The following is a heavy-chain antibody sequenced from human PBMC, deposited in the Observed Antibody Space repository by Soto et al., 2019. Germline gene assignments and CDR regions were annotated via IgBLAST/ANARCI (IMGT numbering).Heavy chain of an antibody. CDR1: GGSISSGDYY. CDR3: ARESDCSGGSCYSGNFGY. V-gene: IGHV4-30-4*01. Sequence: LSETLSLTCTVSGGSISSGDYYWSWIRQPPGKGLEWIGYIYYSGSTYYNPSLKSRVTISVDTSKNQFSLKLSSVTAADTAVYYCARESDCSGGSCYSGNFGYWGQGTLVTVSS. D-gene: IGHD2-15*01. J-gene: IGHJ4*02. CDR2: IYYSGST.